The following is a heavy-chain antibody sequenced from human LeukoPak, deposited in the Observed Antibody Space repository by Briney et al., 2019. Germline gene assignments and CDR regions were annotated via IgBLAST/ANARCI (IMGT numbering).Heavy chain of an antibody. CDR2: IYDSGST. D-gene: IGHD4-17*01. CDR1: GGPIRSSY. CDR3: ARESDDGDYGRGY. V-gene: IGHV4-59*01. Sequence: SETLSLTCTVSGGPIRSSYWSWIRQPPGKGLEWIGHIYDSGSTNYNPSLKSRVTISVDTSENQFSLKLSSVTAADTAVYYCARESDDGDYGRGYWGQGTLVTVSS. J-gene: IGHJ4*02.